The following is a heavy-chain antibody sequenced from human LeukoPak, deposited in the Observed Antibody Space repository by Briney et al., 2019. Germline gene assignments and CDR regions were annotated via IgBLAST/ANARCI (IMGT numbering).Heavy chain of an antibody. CDR2: MSGSGGSI. J-gene: IGHJ4*02. V-gene: IGHV3-23*01. Sequence: PGGSLRLSCAASGFTFSNYAMTWVRQAPGKGLEWVSAMSGSGGSIHYADSVKGRFTISRDNSKNTLYLQMNSLRAEDTAIYYCAKGWKCDYWGQGTLVTVSS. D-gene: IGHD1-1*01. CDR1: GFTFSNYA. CDR3: AKGWKCDY.